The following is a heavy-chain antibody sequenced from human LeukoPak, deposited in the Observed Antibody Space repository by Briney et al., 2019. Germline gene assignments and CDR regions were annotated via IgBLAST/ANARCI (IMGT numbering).Heavy chain of an antibody. CDR1: GFTFDDYA. V-gene: IGHV3-9*01. CDR3: VSGDYYDSSGYYLFDY. D-gene: IGHD3-22*01. CDR2: ITWNGGSI. J-gene: IGHJ4*02. Sequence: PGGSLRLSCAVSGFTFDDYAMHWVRQAPGEGLEWGSGITWNGGSIGYADSVKGRFTISRDNAKNSLYLQMNSLRAEDTALYYCVSGDYYDSSGYYLFDYWGQGTLVTVSS.